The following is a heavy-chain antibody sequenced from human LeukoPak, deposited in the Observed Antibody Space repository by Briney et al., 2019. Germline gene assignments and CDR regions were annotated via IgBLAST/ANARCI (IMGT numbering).Heavy chain of an antibody. CDR2: IWYDGSNK. CDR3: ARDLYDSSGYYSLYYYYGMDV. V-gene: IGHV3-33*01. Sequence: GGSLRLSCAASGFTFSSYGMHWVRQAPGKGLEWVAVIWYDGSNKYYADSVKGRFTISRDDSKNTLYLQMNSLRAEDTAVYYCARDLYDSSGYYSLYYYYGMDVWGQGTTVTVSS. D-gene: IGHD3-22*01. CDR1: GFTFSSYG. J-gene: IGHJ6*02.